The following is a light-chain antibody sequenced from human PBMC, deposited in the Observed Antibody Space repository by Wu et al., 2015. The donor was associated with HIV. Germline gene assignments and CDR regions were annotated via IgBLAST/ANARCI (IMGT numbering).Light chain of an antibody. CDR2: DAS. CDR1: QSVSSY. V-gene: IGKV3-11*01. Sequence: IVLTQSPATLSLSPGERATLSCRASQSVSSYLAWYQQKPGQAPRLLIYDASNRATGIPARSSGSGSGTDFTLTISSLEPEDFAVYYCQQRSNWLTFGGGTKGGDQT. J-gene: IGKJ4*01. CDR3: QQRSNWLT.